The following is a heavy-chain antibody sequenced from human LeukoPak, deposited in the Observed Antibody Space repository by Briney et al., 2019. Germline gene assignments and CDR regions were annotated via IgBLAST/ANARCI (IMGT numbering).Heavy chain of an antibody. V-gene: IGHV4-38-2*02. CDR2: INHSGST. CDR3: ARRGYYYGFGNWFDP. Sequence: PSETLSLTCTVSGYSISSGYYWSWIRQPPGKGLEWIGEINHSGSTNYNPSLKSRVTISVDTSKNQFSLKLSSVTAADTAVYYCARRGYYYGFGNWFDPWGQGTLVTVSS. CDR1: GYSISSGYY. D-gene: IGHD3-10*01. J-gene: IGHJ5*02.